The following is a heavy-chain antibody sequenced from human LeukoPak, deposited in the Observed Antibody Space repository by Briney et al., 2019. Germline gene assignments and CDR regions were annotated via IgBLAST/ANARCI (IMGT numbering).Heavy chain of an antibody. CDR2: IYYSGST. CDR3: AREHCSGGSCYSIYYYYYMDV. J-gene: IGHJ6*03. CDR1: GFTFSSYE. Sequence: PGGSLRLSCAASGFTFSSYEMNWVRQPPGKGLEWIGSIYYSGSTYYNPSLKSRVTISVDTSKNQFSLKLSSVTAADTAVYYCAREHCSGGSCYSIYYYYYMDVWGKGTTVTVSS. D-gene: IGHD2-15*01. V-gene: IGHV4-39*07.